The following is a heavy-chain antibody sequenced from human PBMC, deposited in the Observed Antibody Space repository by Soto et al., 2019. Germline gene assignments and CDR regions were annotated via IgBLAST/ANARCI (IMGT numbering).Heavy chain of an antibody. V-gene: IGHV3-74*01. Sequence: PGGSLRLSCAASGFTFSSYWMHWVRQAPGKGLVWVSRINSDGSSTSYADSVKGRFTISRDNAKNTLYLQMNSLRAEDTAVYYCARVDCSSTSCYNAYYYYGMDVWGQGTTVTVSS. CDR2: INSDGSST. CDR1: GFTFSSYW. CDR3: ARVDCSSTSCYNAYYYYGMDV. D-gene: IGHD2-2*02. J-gene: IGHJ6*02.